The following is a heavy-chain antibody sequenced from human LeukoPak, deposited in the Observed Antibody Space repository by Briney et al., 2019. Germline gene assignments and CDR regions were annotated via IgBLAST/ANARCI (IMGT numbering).Heavy chain of an antibody. Sequence: EASVKVSCKASGYTFIDYYIHWVRQAPGQGLEWMGWIHPNTVVTNFDQKFQCRVTLTRDTSISTAYMELSRLRSDDTALYYCARGTKDILGPVDYWGQGTLVTVSS. J-gene: IGHJ4*02. D-gene: IGHD1-26*01. V-gene: IGHV1-2*02. CDR2: IHPNTVVT. CDR3: ARGTKDILGPVDY. CDR1: GYTFIDYY.